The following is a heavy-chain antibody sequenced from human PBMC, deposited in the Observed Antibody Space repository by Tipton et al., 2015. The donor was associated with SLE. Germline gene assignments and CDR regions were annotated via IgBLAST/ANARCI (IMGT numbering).Heavy chain of an antibody. Sequence: TLSLTCAVYGGSFSGYYWSWIRQPPGKGLEWIGEINHSGSTNYNPSLKSRVTISVDTSKNQFSLKLSSVTVADTAVYYCARRSQGFYDYVWGSYRPTTVRRGAFDIWGQGTMVTVSS. V-gene: IGHV4-34*01. J-gene: IGHJ3*02. CDR1: GGSFSGYY. CDR2: INHSGST. CDR3: ARRSQGFYDYVWGSYRPTTVRRGAFDI. D-gene: IGHD3-16*02.